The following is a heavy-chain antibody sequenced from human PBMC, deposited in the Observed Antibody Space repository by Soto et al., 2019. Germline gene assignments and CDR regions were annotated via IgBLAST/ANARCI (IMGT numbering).Heavy chain of an antibody. J-gene: IGHJ4*02. CDR3: ARIGSVRYFDY. D-gene: IGHD1-26*01. Sequence: ASVKVSCKASGYTFTSYYMHWVRQAPGQGLEWMGIINPSGGSTSYAQKFQGRVTMTRDTSTSTVYTELSSLRSEDTAVYYCARIGSVRYFDYWGQGTLVTVSS. CDR1: GYTFTSYY. CDR2: INPSGGST. V-gene: IGHV1-46*03.